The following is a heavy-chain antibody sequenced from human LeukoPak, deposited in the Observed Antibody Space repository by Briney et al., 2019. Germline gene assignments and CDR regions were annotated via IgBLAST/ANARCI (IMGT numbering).Heavy chain of an antibody. CDR3: AREDTAIPEYFQH. D-gene: IGHD5-18*01. CDR2: IYPGDSDT. V-gene: IGHV5-51*01. CDR1: GYSFTSYW. J-gene: IGHJ1*01. Sequence: GESLKISCKGSGYSFTSYWIGWVRQMPGKGLEWMGIIYPGDSDTRYSPSFQRQVTISADKSISTAYLQWSSLKASDTAMYYCAREDTAIPEYFQHWGQGTLVTVSS.